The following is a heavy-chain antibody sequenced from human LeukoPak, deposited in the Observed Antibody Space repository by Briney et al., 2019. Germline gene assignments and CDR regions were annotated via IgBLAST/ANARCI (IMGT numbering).Heavy chain of an antibody. V-gene: IGHV4-61*02. J-gene: IGHJ3*02. D-gene: IGHD2-21*01. Sequence: PSQTLSLTCTVSGGSISSGSYYWSWIRQPAGKGLEWIGRIYTSGSTNYNPSLKSRVTMSVDTSKNQFSLKLSSVTAADTAVYYCARDRKAIVVVNHDAFDIWGQGTMVTVSS. CDR3: ARDRKAIVVVNHDAFDI. CDR1: GGSISSGSYY. CDR2: IYTSGST.